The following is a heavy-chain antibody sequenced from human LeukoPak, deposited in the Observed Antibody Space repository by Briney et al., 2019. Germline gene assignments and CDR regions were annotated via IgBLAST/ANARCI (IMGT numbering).Heavy chain of an antibody. D-gene: IGHD3-22*01. CDR1: GGPISSSSYY. CDR3: ARVTGYIVEDYFDY. CDR2: INHSGST. Sequence: SGTLSLTCTVSGGPISSSSYYWSWIRQPPGNGLEWIGEINHSGSTNYNPSLKSRVTISVDTSKNQFSLKLSSVTAADTAVYYCARVTGYIVEDYFDYWGQGTLVTVSS. V-gene: IGHV4-39*07. J-gene: IGHJ4*02.